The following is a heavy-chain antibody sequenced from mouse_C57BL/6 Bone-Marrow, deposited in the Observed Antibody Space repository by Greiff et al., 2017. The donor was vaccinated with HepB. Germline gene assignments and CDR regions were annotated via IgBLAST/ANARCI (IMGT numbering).Heavy chain of an antibody. CDR3: ARYDYGSRKVFDY. J-gene: IGHJ2*01. CDR1: GYTFTNYW. Sequence: QVQLQQSGAELVRPGTSVKMSCKASGYTFTNYWIGWAKQRPGHGLEWIGDIYPGGGYTNYNEKFKGKATLTADKSSSTAYMQFSSLTSEDSAIYYCARYDYGSRKVFDYWGQGTTLTVSS. CDR2: IYPGGGYT. D-gene: IGHD1-1*01. V-gene: IGHV1-63*01.